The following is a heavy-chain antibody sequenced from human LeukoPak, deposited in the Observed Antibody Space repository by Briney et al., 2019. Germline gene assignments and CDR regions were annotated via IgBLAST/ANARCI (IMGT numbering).Heavy chain of an antibody. Sequence: ASVKVSCKASGYTFTSYYTHWVRQAPGQGLEWMGIINPSGGSTSYAQKFQGRVTMTRDMSTSTVYMELSSLRSEDTAVYYCARAKSRTGTFDYWGQGTLVTVSS. CDR1: GYTFTSYY. D-gene: IGHD1-7*01. CDR2: INPSGGST. V-gene: IGHV1-46*01. J-gene: IGHJ4*02. CDR3: ARAKSRTGTFDY.